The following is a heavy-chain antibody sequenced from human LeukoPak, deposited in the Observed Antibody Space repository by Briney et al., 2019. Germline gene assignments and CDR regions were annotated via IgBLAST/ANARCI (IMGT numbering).Heavy chain of an antibody. CDR3: AKTKHDLGLGFFHP. D-gene: IGHD3-16*01. Sequence: GGSLRLSCAASGFTVSSNYMSWVRQAPGKGLKWVSVIYSGGSTYYADSVKGRFTISRDNSKNTLYLQMNSLRAEDTAVYYCAKTKHDLGLGFFHPWGQGTLVTVSS. CDR2: IYSGGST. J-gene: IGHJ5*02. CDR1: GFTVSSNY. V-gene: IGHV3-53*01.